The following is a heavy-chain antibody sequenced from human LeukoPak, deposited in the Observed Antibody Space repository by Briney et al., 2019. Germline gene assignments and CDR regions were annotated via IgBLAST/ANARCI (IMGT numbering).Heavy chain of an antibody. CDR3: ARWALGYKDMDV. Sequence: GASVKVSCKASGYTFTSYDINWVRQATGQGLEWMGWMNPNSGNTGYAQKFQGRVTITRNTSISTAYMELSSLRSEDTAVYYCARWALGYKDMDVWGKGTTVTVSS. CDR2: MNPNSGNT. CDR1: GYTFTSYD. J-gene: IGHJ6*03. V-gene: IGHV1-8*03. D-gene: IGHD5-12*01.